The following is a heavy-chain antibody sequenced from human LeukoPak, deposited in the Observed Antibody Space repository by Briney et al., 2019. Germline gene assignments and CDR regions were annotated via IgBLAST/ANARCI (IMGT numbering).Heavy chain of an antibody. V-gene: IGHV7-4-1*02. Sequence: ASVKVSCKASGYTFTSYAMNWVRQAPVQGLEWMGWINTNTGNPTYAQGFTGRFVFSLDTSVSTAYLQISSLKAEDTAVYYCAREGNLLSGWDRLAEYFQHWGQGTLVTVSS. D-gene: IGHD6-19*01. CDR3: AREGNLLSGWDRLAEYFQH. J-gene: IGHJ1*01. CDR1: GYTFTSYA. CDR2: INTNTGNP.